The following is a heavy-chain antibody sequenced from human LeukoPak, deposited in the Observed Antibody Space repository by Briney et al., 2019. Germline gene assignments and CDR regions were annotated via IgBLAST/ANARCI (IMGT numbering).Heavy chain of an antibody. D-gene: IGHD2-15*01. CDR2: IRYDGSIK. V-gene: IGHV3-30*02. J-gene: IGHJ4*02. CDR3: AKDLFPYCSGGSCYANY. Sequence: PGGSLRLSCEASGFTFSNFGMQWVRQAPGKGLEWVAFIRYDGSIKYYADSVKGRLTISRDNSKSTLFLEMNSLRPEDTAVYYCAKDLFPYCSGGSCYANYWGQGTLVTVSS. CDR1: GFTFSNFG.